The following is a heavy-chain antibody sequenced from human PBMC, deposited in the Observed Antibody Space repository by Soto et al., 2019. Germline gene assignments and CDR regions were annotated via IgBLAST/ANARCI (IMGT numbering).Heavy chain of an antibody. CDR3: SLSLLRYFDGPYYYYGMDV. V-gene: IGHV1-18*04. CDR2: ISAYNGNT. Sequence: ASVKVSCKASGYTFTSYGISWVRQAPGQGLEWTGWISAYNGNTNYAQKLQGRVTMTTDTSTSTAYMELRSLRSDDTAGYYCSLSLLRYFDGPYYYYGMDVWGQGTTVTVSS. J-gene: IGHJ6*02. D-gene: IGHD3-9*01. CDR1: GYTFTSYG.